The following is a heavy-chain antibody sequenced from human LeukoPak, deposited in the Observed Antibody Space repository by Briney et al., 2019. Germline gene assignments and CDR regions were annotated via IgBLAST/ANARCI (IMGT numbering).Heavy chain of an antibody. D-gene: IGHD6-6*01. CDR1: GFTFSSYS. CDR2: ISSSSSYI. J-gene: IGHJ4*02. CDR3: ASAYSCSSPVDY. Sequence: GGSLRLSCAASGFTFSSYSMNWVRQAPGKGLEWVSSISSSSSYIYYADSVKGRFTISRGNAKNSLYLQMNSLRAEDTAVYYCASAYSCSSPVDYWGQGTLVTVSS. V-gene: IGHV3-21*01.